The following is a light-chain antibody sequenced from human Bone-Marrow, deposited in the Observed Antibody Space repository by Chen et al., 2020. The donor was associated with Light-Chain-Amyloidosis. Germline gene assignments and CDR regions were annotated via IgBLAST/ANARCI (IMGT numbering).Light chain of an antibody. Sequence: SYVLTQPSSVSVAPGQTATIACGGHNIGSTSGHWYQQTPGQAPLLVVYDDSDRPSGIPERLSGSNSGNTATLTISRVEAGDEADYYCQVWDRSSDRPGFGGGTKLTVL. V-gene: IGLV3-21*02. CDR2: DDS. J-gene: IGLJ3*02. CDR1: NIGSTS. CDR3: QVWDRSSDRPG.